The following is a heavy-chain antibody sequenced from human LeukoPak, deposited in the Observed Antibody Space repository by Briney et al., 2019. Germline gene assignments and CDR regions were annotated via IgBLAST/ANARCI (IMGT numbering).Heavy chain of an antibody. CDR3: ARGRPHGNDY. Sequence: GGSLRLSCAASGFTFSTSWMHWVRRAPGKGLVWVSRINGDATRISYADSVKGRFSISRDNAKNTLYLQMNSLRVEDTAVYYCARGRPHGNDYWGQGTLVTVSS. D-gene: IGHD4-23*01. CDR2: INGDATRI. CDR1: GFTFSTSW. J-gene: IGHJ4*02. V-gene: IGHV3-74*01.